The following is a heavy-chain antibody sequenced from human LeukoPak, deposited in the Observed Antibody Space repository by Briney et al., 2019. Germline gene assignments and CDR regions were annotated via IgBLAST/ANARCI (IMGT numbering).Heavy chain of an antibody. D-gene: IGHD3-3*02. CDR3: ARKPAHPFSNWFDP. Sequence: ASVKVSCKASGYTFTGYYMHWVRQAPGQGLEWMGRINPNSGGTNYAQKLQGRVTMTTDTSTSTAYMELRSLRSDDTAVYYCARKPAHPFSNWFDPWGQGTLVTVSS. CDR2: INPNSGGT. CDR1: GYTFTGYY. J-gene: IGHJ5*02. V-gene: IGHV1-2*06.